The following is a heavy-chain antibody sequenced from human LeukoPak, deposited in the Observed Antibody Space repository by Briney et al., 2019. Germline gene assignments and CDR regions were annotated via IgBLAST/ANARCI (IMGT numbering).Heavy chain of an antibody. D-gene: IGHD3-3*01. Sequence: ASVKVSCKASGYTFTSYGISWVRQAPGQGLEWMGWISAYNGNTNYAQKLQGRVTVTTDTSTSTAYMELRSLRSDDTAVYYCARARTFYDFWSGSAYGPFDYWGQGTLVTVSS. J-gene: IGHJ4*02. CDR2: ISAYNGNT. V-gene: IGHV1-18*04. CDR1: GYTFTSYG. CDR3: ARARTFYDFWSGSAYGPFDY.